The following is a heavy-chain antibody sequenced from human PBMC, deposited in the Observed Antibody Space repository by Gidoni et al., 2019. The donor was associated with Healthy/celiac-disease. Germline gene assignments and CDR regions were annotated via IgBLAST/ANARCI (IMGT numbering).Heavy chain of an antibody. CDR2: IWYDGSNK. V-gene: IGHV3-33*01. CDR1: GFTFSRYG. J-gene: IGHJ3*02. CDR3: ARRLDYYDSSGYLRPDAFDI. Sequence: QVQLVESGGGVVQPGTSLRLSCAASGFTFSRYGLHLVRQAPGKGLEWVAVIWYDGSNKYYADSVKGRFTISRDNSKNTLYLQMNSLRAEDTAGYYCARRLDYYDSSGYLRPDAFDIWGQGTMVTVSS. D-gene: IGHD3-22*01.